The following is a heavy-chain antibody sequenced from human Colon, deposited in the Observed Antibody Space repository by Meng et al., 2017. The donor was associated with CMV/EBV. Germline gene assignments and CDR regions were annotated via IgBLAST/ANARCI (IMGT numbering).Heavy chain of an antibody. CDR3: AKGGDYYASGTYSRFDY. J-gene: IGHJ4*02. D-gene: IGHD3-10*01. Sequence: GESLKISCAASGFTFSSYSMNWVRQAPGKGLEWVSSISSSSSYIYYADSVKGRFTISRDNAKNSLYLQMNSLRAEDTAVYYCAKGGDYYASGTYSRFDYWGQGTLVTVSS. CDR2: ISSSSSYI. V-gene: IGHV3-21*01. CDR1: GFTFSSYS.